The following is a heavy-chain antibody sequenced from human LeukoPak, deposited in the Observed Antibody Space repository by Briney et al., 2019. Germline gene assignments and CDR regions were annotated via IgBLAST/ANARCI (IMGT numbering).Heavy chain of an antibody. Sequence: GASVKVSCKASGYTFTSYGICWVRQAPGQGLEWMGWISAYNGNTNYAQKLQGRVTMTTDTSTSTAYMELRSLRSDDTAVYYCARLNIVVVTADYYGMDVWGQGTTVTVSS. CDR2: ISAYNGNT. CDR3: ARLNIVVVTADYYGMDV. D-gene: IGHD2-21*02. J-gene: IGHJ6*02. CDR1: GYTFTSYG. V-gene: IGHV1-18*01.